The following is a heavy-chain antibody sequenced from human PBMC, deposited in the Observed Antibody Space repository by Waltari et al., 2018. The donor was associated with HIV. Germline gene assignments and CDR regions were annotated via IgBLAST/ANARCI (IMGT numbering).Heavy chain of an antibody. Sequence: QVQLVQSGAEVKKPGSSVRGSCTVSGGTSRSYAINWVRQAPRQGLEWMGGIIPAFGTANYAERFQGRVTITADEYTSTAYMDLSSLRSEDTAVYFCARDHRGNKLLYGMDVWGQGTTVTV. J-gene: IGHJ6*02. CDR1: GGTSRSYA. CDR3: ARDHRGNKLLYGMDV. CDR2: IIPAFGTA. V-gene: IGHV1-69*01.